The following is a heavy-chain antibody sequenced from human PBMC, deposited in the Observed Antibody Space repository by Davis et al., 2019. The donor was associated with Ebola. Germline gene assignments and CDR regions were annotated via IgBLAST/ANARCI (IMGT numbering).Heavy chain of an antibody. CDR3: ARAPNYDVLTGTSSYYFDY. D-gene: IGHD3-9*01. J-gene: IGHJ4*02. CDR2: ISGFNTNT. CDR1: GYTCTSYG. V-gene: IGHV1-18*04. Sequence: ASVKVSCKSSGYTCTSYGLVWVRQPPGLGLEWMGWISGFNTNTNFAQKFQGRVTVSKDTSTNTAYMDLRSLTSDDAAIYYCARAPNYDVLTGTSSYYFDYWGKGILVTVSS.